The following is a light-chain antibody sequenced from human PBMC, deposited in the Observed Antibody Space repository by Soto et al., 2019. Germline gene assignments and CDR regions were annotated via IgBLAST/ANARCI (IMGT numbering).Light chain of an antibody. CDR1: SSNIGSTF. J-gene: IGLJ2*01. V-gene: IGLV1-47*01. CDR3: AAWYDSLSGPV. Sequence: QSVLTQPPSASGTPGQRVTISCSGSSSNIGSTFVSWYQQLPGTAPKLLMYRNNQRPSGVPDRFSGSKSGTSASLAISGLRSEDEADYYCAAWYDSLSGPVFGGGTKLTVL. CDR2: RNN.